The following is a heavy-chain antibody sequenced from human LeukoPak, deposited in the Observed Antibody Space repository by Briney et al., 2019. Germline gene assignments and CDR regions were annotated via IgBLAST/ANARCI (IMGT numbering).Heavy chain of an antibody. CDR2: ISAYNGNT. J-gene: IGHJ4*02. CDR1: GYTFTSYG. CDR3: AREQGEHVVVPAAIQGSEGQPPYFDY. Sequence: ASVKVSCKASGYTFTSYGISWVRQAPGQGVEWMGWISAYNGNTNYAQKLQGRVTMTTDTSTSTAYMELRSLRSDDTAVYYCAREQGEHVVVPAAIQGSEGQPPYFDYWGQGTLVTVSS. V-gene: IGHV1-18*01. D-gene: IGHD2-2*02.